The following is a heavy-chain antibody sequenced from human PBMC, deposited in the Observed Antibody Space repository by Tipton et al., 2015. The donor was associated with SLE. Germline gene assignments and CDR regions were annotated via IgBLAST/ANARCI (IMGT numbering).Heavy chain of an antibody. J-gene: IGHJ6*02. CDR3: ARSPNKDCTGGVCFHGLDV. V-gene: IGHV4-59*01. D-gene: IGHD2-8*02. CDR2: IHSSGRT. CDR1: GGSITNKY. Sequence: TLSLTCSVSGGSITNKYWSWIRQPPGKGLEWIAYIHSSGRTNYNPSLKSRLTISLDTSKNQFSLNLTSVTAADTAVFYCARSPNKDCTGGVCFHGLDVWGQGTTVTVSS.